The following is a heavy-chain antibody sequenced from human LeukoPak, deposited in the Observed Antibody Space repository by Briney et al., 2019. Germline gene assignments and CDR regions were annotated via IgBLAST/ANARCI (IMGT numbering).Heavy chain of an antibody. Sequence: PGGSLRLSCAASGFTFSSYEMNWVRQAPGEGLECISFISRSGTNTHYADSVKGRFTISRDNAENSLYLQMNGLRAEDTAVYYCARGTTNDYGDYFDYWGQGTLVTVSS. V-gene: IGHV3-48*03. CDR3: ARGTTNDYGDYFDY. J-gene: IGHJ4*02. CDR2: ISRSGTNT. D-gene: IGHD4-17*01. CDR1: GFTFSSYE.